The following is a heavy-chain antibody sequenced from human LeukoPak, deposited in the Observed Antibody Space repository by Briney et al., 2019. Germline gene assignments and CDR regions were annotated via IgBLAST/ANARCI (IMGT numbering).Heavy chain of an antibody. CDR1: GDSISSRSYY. V-gene: IGHV4-39*07. CDR2: IYHSGST. Sequence: SETLSLTCTVSGDSISSRSYYWGWIRQPPGKGLEWIGSIYHSGSTYYNPSLKSRVTISVDTSKNQFSLKLSSVTAADTAVYYCARDGAFDWLLYYFDYWGQGTLVTVSS. J-gene: IGHJ4*02. CDR3: ARDGAFDWLLYYFDY. D-gene: IGHD3-9*01.